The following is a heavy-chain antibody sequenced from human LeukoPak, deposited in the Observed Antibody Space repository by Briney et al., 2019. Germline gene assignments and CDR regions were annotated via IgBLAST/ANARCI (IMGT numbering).Heavy chain of an antibody. D-gene: IGHD1-26*01. Sequence: PGGSLRLSCAASGFTFSSYAMTWVRQAPGRGLEWVSGIGGSGDRTYYADSVKGRFTISRDNSKNTLYLQMNSLRAEDTAVYYCARDHPVGAIDYWGQGTLVTVSS. V-gene: IGHV3-23*01. CDR3: ARDHPVGAIDY. CDR2: IGGSGDRT. J-gene: IGHJ4*02. CDR1: GFTFSSYA.